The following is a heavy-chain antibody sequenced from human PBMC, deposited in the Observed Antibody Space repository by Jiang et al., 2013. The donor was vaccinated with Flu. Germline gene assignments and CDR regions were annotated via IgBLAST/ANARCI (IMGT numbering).Heavy chain of an antibody. V-gene: IGHV4-4*02. D-gene: IGHD3-10*01. CDR3: ARDPEFGELLPAQATYGMDA. Sequence: GSGLVKPSGTLSLTCAVSAASITSNNWWSWVRQPPGKGLEWIGEIYHSGTTNYNPSLKSRVTISVDKSKNQFSLTLTSVTAADTAVYYCARDPEFGELLPAQATYGMDAVGPRDHGHRLL. CDR1: AASITSNNW. J-gene: IGHJ6*02. CDR2: IYHSGTT.